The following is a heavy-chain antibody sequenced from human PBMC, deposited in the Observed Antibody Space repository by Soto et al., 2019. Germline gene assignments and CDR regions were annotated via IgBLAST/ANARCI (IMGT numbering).Heavy chain of an antibody. D-gene: IGHD1-26*01. V-gene: IGHV3-43*01. Sequence: PGGSLRLSCAASGFTLDDYTMHWVRQAPGKGLEWVSLISWDGGSTYYADSVKGRFTISRDNSKNSLYLQMNSLRTEDNALYYCAKANAVGDSYNFYSMDVWGQGTTVT. CDR2: ISWDGGST. CDR3: AKANAVGDSYNFYSMDV. J-gene: IGHJ6*02. CDR1: GFTLDDYT.